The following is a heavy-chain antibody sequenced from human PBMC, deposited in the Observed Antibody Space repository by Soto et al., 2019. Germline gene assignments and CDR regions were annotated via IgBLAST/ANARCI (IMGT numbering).Heavy chain of an antibody. Sequence: SETLSLTCTVSGGSISSYYWSWIRQPPGKGLEWIGYIYYSGSTNYNPSLKSRVTISVDTSKNQFSLNLSSVTAADTAVYYCARNGRNDILTGPWGQGTLVNVSS. CDR1: GGSISSYY. CDR3: ARNGRNDILTGP. CDR2: IYYSGST. V-gene: IGHV4-59*08. J-gene: IGHJ5*02. D-gene: IGHD3-9*01.